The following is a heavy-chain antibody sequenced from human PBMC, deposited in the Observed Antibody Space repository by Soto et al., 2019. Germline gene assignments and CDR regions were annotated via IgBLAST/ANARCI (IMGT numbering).Heavy chain of an antibody. Sequence: GGSLRLSCAATGFMFGTYWMSWVRQAPGKGLEWVANIKHDGNEKYYADSVKGRFTVSRDNVKNFLHLQMSSLRGDDTGVYCCVRATLSWGHYYFRGLDVWGQGTTVTVSS. J-gene: IGHJ6*02. V-gene: IGHV3-7*01. CDR1: GFMFGTYW. CDR2: IKHDGNEK. CDR3: VRATLSWGHYYFRGLDV. D-gene: IGHD3-22*01.